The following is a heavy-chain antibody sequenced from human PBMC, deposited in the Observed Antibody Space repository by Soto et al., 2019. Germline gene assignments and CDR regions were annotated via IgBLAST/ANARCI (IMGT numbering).Heavy chain of an antibody. J-gene: IGHJ4*02. D-gene: IGHD2-15*01. CDR1: GGSFSGYY. CDR2: INHSGST. CDR3: ARVVVVVAATNFDY. Sequence: SETLSLTCAVYGGSFSGYYWSWIRQPPGKGLEWIGEINHSGSTNYNPSLKSRVTISVDTSKNQFSLKLSSVTAADTAVYYCARVVVVVAATNFDYWGQGTLVTVSS. V-gene: IGHV4-34*01.